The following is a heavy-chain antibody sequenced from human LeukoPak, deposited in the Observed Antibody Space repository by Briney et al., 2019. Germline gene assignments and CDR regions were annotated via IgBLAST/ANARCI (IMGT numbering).Heavy chain of an antibody. CDR3: ARTRFPMWEYQDY. Sequence: PSQTLSLTCTVSGGSISSGSYYWSWIRQPAGKGLEWIGRIYTSGSTNYNPSLKSRVTISVDTSKNQFSLKLSSVTAADTAVYYCARTRFPMWEYQDYWGQGTLATVSS. CDR1: GGSISSGSYY. J-gene: IGHJ4*02. CDR2: IYTSGST. V-gene: IGHV4-61*02. D-gene: IGHD1-26*01.